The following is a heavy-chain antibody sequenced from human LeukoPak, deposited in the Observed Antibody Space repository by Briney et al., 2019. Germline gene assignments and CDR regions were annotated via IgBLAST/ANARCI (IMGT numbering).Heavy chain of an antibody. CDR2: IIPIFGTA. Sequence: GASVKVSCKASGGTFSSYAISWVRQAPGQGLEWMGGIIPIFGTANYAQKFQGRVTITTDESTSTAYMELSSLRSEDTAVYYCASVTVVPAVMGAFDIWGQGTMVTVSS. CDR3: ASVTVVPAVMGAFDI. CDR1: GGTFSSYA. J-gene: IGHJ3*02. D-gene: IGHD2-2*01. V-gene: IGHV1-69*05.